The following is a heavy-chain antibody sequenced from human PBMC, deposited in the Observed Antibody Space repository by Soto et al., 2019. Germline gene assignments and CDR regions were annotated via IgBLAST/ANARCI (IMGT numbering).Heavy chain of an antibody. D-gene: IGHD1-26*01. V-gene: IGHV1-69*01. CDR2: IIPIFGTA. Sequence: QVQLVQSGAEVRKPGSSVKVSCKASGGTFSRHAISWVRQAPGQGLEWMGGIIPIFGTANHAQKFQGRVTIIADESTSTVYMELSSLRSEDTAMYYCARVVGATTYFYDYWGQGTLVTVSS. J-gene: IGHJ4*02. CDR1: GGTFSRHA. CDR3: ARVVGATTYFYDY.